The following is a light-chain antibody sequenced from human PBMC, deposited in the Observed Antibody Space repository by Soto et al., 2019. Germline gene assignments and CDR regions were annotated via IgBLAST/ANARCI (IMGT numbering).Light chain of an antibody. J-gene: IGKJ1*01. CDR2: GAS. V-gene: IGKV3-20*01. CDR3: QQYGSSPPGT. Sequence: IALTLPPGSLSLSPGERATLSCRASQSFSSSYLAWYQQKPGQAPRLLIYGASSRATGIPDRFSGSGSGTDFTLTISRLEPEDSAVYYCQQYGSSPPGTFGQGTKVDVK. CDR1: QSFSSSY.